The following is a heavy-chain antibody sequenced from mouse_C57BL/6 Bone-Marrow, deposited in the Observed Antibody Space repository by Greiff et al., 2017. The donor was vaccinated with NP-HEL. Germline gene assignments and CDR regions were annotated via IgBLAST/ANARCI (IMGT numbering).Heavy chain of an antibody. CDR3: APVYYYGSSHHYFEC. CDR1: GFNIKNTY. D-gene: IGHD1-1*01. CDR2: IDPANGNT. V-gene: IGHV14-3*01. Sequence: VQLQQSVAELVRPGASVKLSCTASGFNIKNTYMHWVKQRPEQGLEWIGRIDPANGNTKYAPKFQGKATIHANNSSNTAYLQLSSLTSEDTAIYYCAPVYYYGSSHHYFECWGKGTTLTVSS. J-gene: IGHJ2*01.